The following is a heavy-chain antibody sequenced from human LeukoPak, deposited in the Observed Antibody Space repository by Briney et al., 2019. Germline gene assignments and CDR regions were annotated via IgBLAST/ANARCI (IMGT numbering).Heavy chain of an antibody. CDR3: ARVAGVSYNYFDS. CDR1: GYTFTSYD. D-gene: IGHD1-26*01. J-gene: IGHJ4*02. CDR2: MNPNSGNT. Sequence: GASVKVPCKASGYTFTSYDINWVRQATGQGLEWMGWMNPNSGNTGYAQKFQGRVTITRNTSISTASMELSSLRSEDTAVYYCARVAGVSYNYFDSWGQGTLVTVSS. V-gene: IGHV1-8*02.